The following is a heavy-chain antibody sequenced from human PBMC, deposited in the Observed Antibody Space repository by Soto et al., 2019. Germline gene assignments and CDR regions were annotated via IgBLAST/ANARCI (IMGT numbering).Heavy chain of an antibody. J-gene: IGHJ3*02. CDR3: AKGRSYYYGVYDAFDM. Sequence: QVQLVDSGGGVVQPGGSLRVSCAASGFTFSSFAMHWVRQAPGKGLEWVSVISYDGSNKYYAASVKGRFTISRDNSNNALYLQMNSLRVEDTAVYYCAKGRSYYYGVYDAFDMWGQGTMVTVSS. CDR2: ISYDGSNK. V-gene: IGHV3-30*18. CDR1: GFTFSSFA. D-gene: IGHD3-10*01.